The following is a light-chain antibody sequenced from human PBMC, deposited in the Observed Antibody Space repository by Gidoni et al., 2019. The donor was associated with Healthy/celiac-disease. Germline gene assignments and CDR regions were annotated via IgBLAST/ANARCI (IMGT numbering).Light chain of an antibody. Sequence: EIVLTQSPATLSLSPGERATLSCRASQSVSSNLAWYQQKPGQAPRLLIYGASTRATGTPARFSGSGSGTDFTLTISSLQSEDFAVYYCQQYSNWPPITFGQGTRLEIK. CDR2: GAS. V-gene: IGKV3D-15*01. CDR3: QQYSNWPPIT. CDR1: QSVSSN. J-gene: IGKJ5*01.